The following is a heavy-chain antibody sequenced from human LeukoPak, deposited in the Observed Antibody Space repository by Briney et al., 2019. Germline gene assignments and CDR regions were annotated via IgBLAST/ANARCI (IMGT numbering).Heavy chain of an antibody. J-gene: IGHJ4*02. CDR2: IYYSGST. CDR1: GGSISSYY. Sequence: SETLSLTCTVSGGSISSYYWSWIRQPPGKGLEWIGYIYYSGSTNYNPSPKSRVTISVDTTKNQFSLKLSSVTAADTAVYYCARDSDDSSGGFDYWGQGTLVTVSS. V-gene: IGHV4-59*01. D-gene: IGHD3-22*01. CDR3: ARDSDDSSGGFDY.